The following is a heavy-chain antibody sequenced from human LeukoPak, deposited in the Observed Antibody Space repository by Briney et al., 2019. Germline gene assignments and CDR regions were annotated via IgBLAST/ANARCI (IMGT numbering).Heavy chain of an antibody. CDR2: IDHSGST. CDR1: GGSFSDYY. J-gene: IGHJ5*02. D-gene: IGHD1-26*01. Sequence: SETLSLTCAVYGGSFSDYYWTCIRQPPGKGLEWIGEIDHSGSTYYNPSLKSRVTISVDTSKNQLSLKLSSLTAADTAVYYCARHEYSGSYYGLSWFDPWGQGTLVTVSS. V-gene: IGHV4-34*01. CDR3: ARHEYSGSYYGLSWFDP.